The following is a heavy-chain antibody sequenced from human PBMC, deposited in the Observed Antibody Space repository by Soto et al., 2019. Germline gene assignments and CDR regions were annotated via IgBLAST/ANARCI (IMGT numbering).Heavy chain of an antibody. Sequence: SVKVSCKASGFTFTSSAVQWVRQARGQRLEWIGWIVVGSGNTNYAQKFQERFTITRDMSTSTAYMELSSLRSEDTAVYYCSQPAMLGYYGMDVWGQGTTVTVSS. CDR3: SQPAMLGYYGMDV. CDR1: GFTFTSSA. CDR2: IVVGSGNT. J-gene: IGHJ6*02. D-gene: IGHD3-16*01. V-gene: IGHV1-58*01.